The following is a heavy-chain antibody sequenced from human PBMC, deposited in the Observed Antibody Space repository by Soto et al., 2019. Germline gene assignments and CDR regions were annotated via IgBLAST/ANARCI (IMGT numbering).Heavy chain of an antibody. D-gene: IGHD3-9*01. CDR3: AKGGAVYGLLTHDY. CDR2: ITGSSSNL. J-gene: IGHJ4*02. CDR1: GFTFSDYA. V-gene: IGHV3-23*01. Sequence: EVQLLESGGGLEQPGGSLRLSCAASGFTFSDYAMSWVRQAPGKGLEWVTTITGSSSNLYYTDSVKGRFAISRDNSMNILFLPMNSLTAEDTAVYYCAKGGAVYGLLTHDYWGQGTLVTVAS.